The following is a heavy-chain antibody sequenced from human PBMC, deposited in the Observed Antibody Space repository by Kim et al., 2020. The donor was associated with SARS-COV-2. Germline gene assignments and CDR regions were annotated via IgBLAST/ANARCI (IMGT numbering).Heavy chain of an antibody. CDR3: ARGRVYFEYFQH. CDR1: GGSISSYY. Sequence: SETLSLTCTVSGGSISSYYWSWIRQPPGKGLEWIGYIYYSGSTNYNPSLKSRVTISVDTSKNQFSLKLSSVTAADTAVYYCARGRVYFEYFQHWGQGTLVTVSS. D-gene: IGHD2-8*01. CDR2: IYYSGST. J-gene: IGHJ1*01. V-gene: IGHV4-59*01.